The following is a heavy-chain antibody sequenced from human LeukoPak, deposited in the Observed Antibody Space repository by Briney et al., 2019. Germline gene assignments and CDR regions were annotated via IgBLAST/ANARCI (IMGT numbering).Heavy chain of an antibody. V-gene: IGHV3-48*03. CDR1: GFTFSSYE. CDR3: ARDPEGSTVLYNWFDP. D-gene: IGHD3-10*01. Sequence: GGSLRLSCAASGFTFSSYEMNWVRQAPGKGLEWVSYISSSGSTIYYADSVKGRFTISRDNPKNSLYLQMNSLRAEDTAVYYCARDPEGSTVLYNWFDPWGQGTLVTVSS. CDR2: ISSSGSTI. J-gene: IGHJ5*02.